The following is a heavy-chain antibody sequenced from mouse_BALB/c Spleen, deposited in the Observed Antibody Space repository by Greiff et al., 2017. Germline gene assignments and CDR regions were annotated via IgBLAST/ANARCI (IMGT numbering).Heavy chain of an antibody. CDR2: IWWNDNK. Sequence: KESGPGILQPSQTLSLTCSFSGFSLSTYGIGVGWIRQPSGKGLEWLAHIWWNDNKYYNTALKSRLTISKDTSNNQVFLKIASVDTADTATYYCARDYDGYYGFAYWGQGTLVTVSA. CDR3: ARDYDGYYGFAY. J-gene: IGHJ3*01. D-gene: IGHD2-3*01. CDR1: GFSLSTYGIG. V-gene: IGHV8-11*01.